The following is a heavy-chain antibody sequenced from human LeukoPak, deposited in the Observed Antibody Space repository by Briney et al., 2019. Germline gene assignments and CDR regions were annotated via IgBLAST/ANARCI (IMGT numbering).Heavy chain of an antibody. Sequence: GASVKVSCRASGDTFSIYYIHWVRQAPGQGLEWMGIINRGDGITGYEQKFQGRLTSTRDTSTSTVYMELSSLRSEDTAIYYCASEKNYGDKYFDSWGQGTEVSVSS. CDR3: ASEKNYGDKYFDS. D-gene: IGHD4-17*01. CDR2: INRGDGIT. V-gene: IGHV1-46*01. J-gene: IGHJ4*02. CDR1: GDTFSIYY.